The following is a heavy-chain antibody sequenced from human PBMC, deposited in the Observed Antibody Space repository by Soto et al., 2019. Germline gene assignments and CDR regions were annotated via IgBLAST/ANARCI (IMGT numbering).Heavy chain of an antibody. D-gene: IGHD3-3*01. J-gene: IGHJ4*02. Sequence: EVQLLESGGGLVQPGGSLRLSYAASGFTFSSYAMSWVRQAPGKGLEWVSAISGSGGSTYYADSVKGRFTISRDNSKNTLYLQMNSLRAEDTAVYYCAKGGHFLEWLSYHDYWGQGTLVTVSS. CDR2: ISGSGGST. CDR1: GFTFSSYA. V-gene: IGHV3-23*01. CDR3: AKGGHFLEWLSYHDY.